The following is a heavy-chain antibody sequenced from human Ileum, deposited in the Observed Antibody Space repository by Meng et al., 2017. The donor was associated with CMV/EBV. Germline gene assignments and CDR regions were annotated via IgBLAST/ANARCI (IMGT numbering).Heavy chain of an antibody. J-gene: IGHJ5*02. CDR3: ARDLGGSGSYLGGWFDP. Sequence: SISSADYYWTWIRQPPGKGLEWIGYIHYDGTTYYNPSLRSRLTLSVDRANNQFSLKLTSVTASDTAIYYCARDLGGSGSYLGGWFDPWGQGTLVTVSS. CDR1: SISSADYY. D-gene: IGHD1-26*01. V-gene: IGHV4-30-4*08. CDR2: IHYDGTT.